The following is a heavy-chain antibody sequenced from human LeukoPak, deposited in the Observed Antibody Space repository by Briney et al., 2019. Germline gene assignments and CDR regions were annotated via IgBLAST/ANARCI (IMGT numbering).Heavy chain of an antibody. J-gene: IGHJ4*02. V-gene: IGHV3-30*04. Sequence: GRSLRLSCAASGFTFSSYAMHWVRQAPGKGLEWVAVISYDGSNKYYADSVKGRFTISRDNSKNTLYLQMNSLRAEDTAVYYCASDVDIVATSPGTLYYFDYWGQGTLVTVPS. CDR1: GFTFSSYA. CDR2: ISYDGSNK. D-gene: IGHD5-12*01. CDR3: ASDVDIVATSPGTLYYFDY.